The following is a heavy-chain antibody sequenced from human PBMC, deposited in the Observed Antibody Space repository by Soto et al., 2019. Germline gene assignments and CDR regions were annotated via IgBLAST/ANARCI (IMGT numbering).Heavy chain of an antibody. CDR3: ARESLLKSIPIYGYYYYAMDV. J-gene: IGHJ6*02. V-gene: IGHV3-7*03. CDR2: IKPDGSEV. Sequence: EVQLVESGGGLVLPGGSPRLSCAASGFIFSSSWMTWVRQAPGKGLEWVANIKPDGSEVYYADSVKGRFTISIDNPRNSLYLQMSSLRAEDTAVYYCARESLLKSIPIYGYYYYAMDVWGQGTTVIVSS. CDR1: GFIFSSSW. D-gene: IGHD3-3*01.